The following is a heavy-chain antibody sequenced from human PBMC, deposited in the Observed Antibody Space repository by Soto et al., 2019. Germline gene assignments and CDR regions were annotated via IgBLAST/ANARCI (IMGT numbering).Heavy chain of an antibody. J-gene: IGHJ3*01. Sequence: PGGSLRLSCAASGFTFSDYYMTWVRQAPGKGLECVSSISSSGGCIYYADSVKGRFTISSDNAKNSLYLQMTTLRAEDTAVYYCTRASTDAFDDWGQGTLVTVSS. CDR2: ISSSGGCI. CDR1: GFTFSDYY. V-gene: IGHV3-11*01. CDR3: TRASTDAFDD.